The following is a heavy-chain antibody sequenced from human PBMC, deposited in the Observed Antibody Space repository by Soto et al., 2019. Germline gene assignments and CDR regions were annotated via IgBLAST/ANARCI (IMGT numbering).Heavy chain of an antibody. CDR1: GGTFSSYA. Sequence: SVKVSCKASGGTFSSYAISWVRQAPGQGLEWMGGIIPIFGTANYAQKFQGRVTITADESTSIAYMELSSLRSEDTAVYYCARQDAVLVALDYYYFGMDVWGHGTTVTVSS. D-gene: IGHD2-15*01. V-gene: IGHV1-69*13. J-gene: IGHJ6*02. CDR3: ARQDAVLVALDYYYFGMDV. CDR2: IIPIFGTA.